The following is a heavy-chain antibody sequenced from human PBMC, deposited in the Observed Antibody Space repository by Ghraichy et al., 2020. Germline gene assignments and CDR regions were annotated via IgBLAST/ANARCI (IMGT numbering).Heavy chain of an antibody. V-gene: IGHV3-30*18. J-gene: IGHJ6*03. CDR3: AKDGEVSTGWYYYYHYMDG. CDR1: GFTFSSYG. CDR2: ISYDGSNI. Sequence: GGSLRLSCAASGFTFSSYGMHWVRQAPGKGLEWVALISYDGSNIQYAASVKGRFTISRDNFRSTLSLHMNSVTPDDTGMYYCAKDGEVSTGWYYYYHYMDGWGRGTTVTVSS. D-gene: IGHD6-19*01.